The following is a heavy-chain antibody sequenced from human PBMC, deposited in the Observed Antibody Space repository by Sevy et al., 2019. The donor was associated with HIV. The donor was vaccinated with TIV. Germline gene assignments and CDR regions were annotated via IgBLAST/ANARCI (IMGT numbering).Heavy chain of an antibody. D-gene: IGHD6-19*01. CDR1: GFTFSSYA. CDR3: VMDRRLYYFDY. J-gene: IGHJ4*02. CDR2: ISGSGGST. V-gene: IGHV3-23*01. Sequence: GGSLRLSCAASGFTFSSYAMIWVRQAPGKGLEWVSAISGSGGSTYYADSVKGRFTISRDNSKNTLYLQMNSLRAEDTAVYYCVMDRRLYYFDYWGQGTLVTVSS.